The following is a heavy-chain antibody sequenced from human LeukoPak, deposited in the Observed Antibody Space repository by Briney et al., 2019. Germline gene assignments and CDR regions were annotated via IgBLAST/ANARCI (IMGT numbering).Heavy chain of an antibody. CDR3: ARDGGGSSWYFNYYGMDV. CDR1: GFTFSSYS. Sequence: PGGSLRLSCAASGFTFSSYSMNWVRQAPGKGLEWVSSISSSSSYIYYTDSVKGRFTISRDNAKNSLYLQMNSLRAEDTAVYYCARDGGGSSWYFNYYGMDVWGQGTTVTVSS. D-gene: IGHD6-13*01. J-gene: IGHJ6*02. V-gene: IGHV3-21*01. CDR2: ISSSSSYI.